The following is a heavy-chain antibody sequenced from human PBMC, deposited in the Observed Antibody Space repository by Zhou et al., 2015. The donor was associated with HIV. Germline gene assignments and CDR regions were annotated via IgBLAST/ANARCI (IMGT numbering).Heavy chain of an antibody. V-gene: IGHV1-69*12. J-gene: IGHJ4*02. CDR1: GGTFSSSE. CDR3: ARQNRALGASFDS. CDR2: IIPMFGTT. Sequence: QVQLVQSGAEVKKPGSSVKVSCKASGGTFSSSEITWVRQAPGQGLEWMGGIIPMFGTTNYAQKFQGRVTLVADESTSTAYMKLTSLTSEDTAIYYCARQNRALGASFDSWGQGTLVTVSS. D-gene: IGHD5-12*01.